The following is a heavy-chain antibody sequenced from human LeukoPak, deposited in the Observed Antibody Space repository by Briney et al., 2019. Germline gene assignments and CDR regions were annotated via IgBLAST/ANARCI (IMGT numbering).Heavy chain of an antibody. Sequence: SETLSLTCTVSGGSISSYYWSWIRQPPGKGLEWIGYIYYSGSTNYNPSLKSRVTISVDTSKNQFSLKLSSVTAADTAVYYCARGTLPRRYYYDSSGPKRSFDIWGQGKMVNVSS. CDR3: ARGTLPRRYYYDSSGPKRSFDI. CDR1: GGSISSYY. V-gene: IGHV4-59*01. CDR2: IYYSGST. J-gene: IGHJ3*02. D-gene: IGHD3-22*01.